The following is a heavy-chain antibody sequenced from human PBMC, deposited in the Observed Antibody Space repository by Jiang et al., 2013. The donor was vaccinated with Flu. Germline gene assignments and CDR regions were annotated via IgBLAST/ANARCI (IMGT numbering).Heavy chain of an antibody. J-gene: IGHJ4*02. Sequence: KPSRPCPSPALSLVAPSGRLIFWGWVRQPPGRVWSGLGLSIMWKYQLQSSLKSRVSISVDTSKNQFSLRLFSVTAADTGVYYCASIVEMATISPYSFDYWGQGTLLISPQ. CDR3: ASIVEMATISPYSFDY. CDR2: SIMWKY. D-gene: IGHD5-24*01. V-gene: IGHV4-39*01. CDR1: VAPSGRLIF.